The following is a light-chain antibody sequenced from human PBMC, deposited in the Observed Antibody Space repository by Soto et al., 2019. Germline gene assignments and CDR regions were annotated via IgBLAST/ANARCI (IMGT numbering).Light chain of an antibody. CDR3: CSYAGSFYV. V-gene: IGLV2-11*01. CDR2: DVS. Sequence: QSALTQPRSVSGSHGQSVTISCTGTISDVGGYNYVSWYQQHPGKAPKLMIYDVSERPSGVPDRFSGSKSGNTASLTISGLQAEDEADYYCCSYAGSFYVFGTGTKVTVL. CDR1: ISDVGGYNY. J-gene: IGLJ1*01.